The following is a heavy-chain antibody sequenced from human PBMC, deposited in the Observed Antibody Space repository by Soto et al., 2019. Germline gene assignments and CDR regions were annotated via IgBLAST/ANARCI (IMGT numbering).Heavy chain of an antibody. CDR1: GFTFSSYW. Sequence: EVQLVESGGGLVQPGGSLRLSCAASGFTFSSYWMHWVRQAPGKGLVWVSGINGDGKTATYADSVKGRFIISRDNAKNILYLQMNSLTAEDTAVYYCARPRYDGSGTPFDHWGQGSPVTVSS. CDR2: INGDGKTA. D-gene: IGHD3-22*01. CDR3: ARPRYDGSGTPFDH. J-gene: IGHJ4*02. V-gene: IGHV3-74*01.